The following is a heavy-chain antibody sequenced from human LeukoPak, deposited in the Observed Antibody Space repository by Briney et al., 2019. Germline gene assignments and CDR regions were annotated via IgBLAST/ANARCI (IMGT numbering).Heavy chain of an antibody. CDR1: GFTFSSYS. CDR3: ARDDFLWPYAFDI. J-gene: IGHJ3*02. V-gene: IGHV3-48*01. CDR2: ISSSSSTI. D-gene: IGHD2/OR15-2a*01. Sequence: PGGSLRLSCAASGFTFSSYSMNWVRQAPGKGLEWVSYISSSSSTIYYADSVKGRFTISRDNAKNSLYLQMNSLRAEDTAVYYCARDDFLWPYAFDIWGQGTMVTVSS.